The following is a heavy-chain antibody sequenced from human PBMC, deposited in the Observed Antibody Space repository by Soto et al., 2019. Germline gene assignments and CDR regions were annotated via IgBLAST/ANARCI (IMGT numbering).Heavy chain of an antibody. V-gene: IGHV3-23*01. CDR3: AKYGCSSTACQCDY. D-gene: IGHD2-2*01. Sequence: GGSLRLSCAASGFTFSSYAMIWVRQAPGKGLEWVSAISGSGAYTYYANSVKGQFTISRDNSKNTLYLQLNSLRAEDTAVYYCAKYGCSSTACQCDYWGQGTRVTVSS. CDR2: ISGSGAYT. J-gene: IGHJ4*02. CDR1: GFTFSSYA.